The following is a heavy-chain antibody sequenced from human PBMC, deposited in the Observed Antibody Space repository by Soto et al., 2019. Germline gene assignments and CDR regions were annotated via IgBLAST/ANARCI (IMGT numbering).Heavy chain of an antibody. D-gene: IGHD1-7*01. J-gene: IGHJ2*01. CDR1: GASISSYY. CDR2: IYNSGST. CDR3: ARPPEYNWNYDWYFDL. V-gene: IGHV4-4*08. Sequence: PSETLSLTCTVSGASISSYYWSWIRQPPGKGLERIGYIYNSGSTNYNPSLKSRVTISVDTSKNQFSLKLSSVTAADTAVYYCARPPEYNWNYDWYFDLWGRGTLVTVSS.